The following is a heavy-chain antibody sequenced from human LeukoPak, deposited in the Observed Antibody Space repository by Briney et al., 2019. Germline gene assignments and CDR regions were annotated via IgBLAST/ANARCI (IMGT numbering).Heavy chain of an antibody. V-gene: IGHV4-38-2*02. CDR2: IYHSGST. CDR1: GGSISGYY. J-gene: IGHJ4*02. Sequence: PSETLSLTCIVSGGSISGYYWSWIRQPPGKGLEWIVSIYHSGSTYYNPSLKSRVTISVDTSKNQFSLKLSSVTAADTAVYYCARVTHYYGSGSYPYWGQGTLVTVSS. D-gene: IGHD3-10*01. CDR3: ARVTHYYGSGSYPY.